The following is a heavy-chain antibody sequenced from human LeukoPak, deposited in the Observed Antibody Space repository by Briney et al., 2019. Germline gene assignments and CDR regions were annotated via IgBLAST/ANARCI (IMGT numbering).Heavy chain of an antibody. V-gene: IGHV3-33*01. CDR2: IWYEGQTK. CDR3: AREWGRIAVAGGPGY. D-gene: IGHD6-19*01. CDR1: GSIFSNYG. J-gene: IGHJ4*02. Sequence: GGSLRLSCEASGSIFSNYGMHWVRQAPGKGLEWLALIWYEGQTKFYADSVKGRFTISRDNSGNTLFLHMTNLRVEDTAVYYCAREWGRIAVAGGPGYWGQGALVTVSS.